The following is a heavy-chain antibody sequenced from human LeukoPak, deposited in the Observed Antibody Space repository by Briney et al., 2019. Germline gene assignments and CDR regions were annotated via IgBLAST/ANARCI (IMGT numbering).Heavy chain of an antibody. J-gene: IGHJ5*02. V-gene: IGHV4-4*07. CDR1: GGSISSYY. CDR2: IYSSGST. Sequence: SETLSLTCTVSGGSISSYYWSWIRQPAGKGLEWIGRIYSSGSTNYNPSLKSRVTMSVDTSKNQFSLKLSSVTAADTAVYFCARDRNAGNWFDPWGQGTLVTVSS. CDR3: ARDRNAGNWFDP. D-gene: IGHD1-14*01.